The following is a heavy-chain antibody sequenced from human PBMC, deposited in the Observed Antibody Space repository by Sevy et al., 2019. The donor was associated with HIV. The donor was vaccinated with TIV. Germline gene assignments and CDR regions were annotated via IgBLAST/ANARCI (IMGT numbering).Heavy chain of an antibody. CDR2: ISPYSDGT. V-gene: IGHV1-2*02. J-gene: IGHJ5*02. CDR3: TTVRVYQPPS. D-gene: IGHD2-8*01. CDR1: GYNFNGYY. Sequence: ASVKVSCKTSGYNFNGYYIHWVRQAPGQGLEWMGGISPYSDGTNYSQRFQGRVTLTRDTSISTAYMELRSLRSDDTAVYYCTTVRVYQPPSWGQGTLVTVSS.